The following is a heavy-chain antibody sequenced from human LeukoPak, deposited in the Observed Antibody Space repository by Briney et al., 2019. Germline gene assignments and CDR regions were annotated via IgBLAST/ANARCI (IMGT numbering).Heavy chain of an antibody. CDR2: IYYSGST. J-gene: IGHJ5*02. CDR3: ARMSTGYCSSTSCSGWFDP. D-gene: IGHD2-2*01. CDR1: GGSISSSSYY. V-gene: IGHV4-39*07. Sequence: SETLSLTCTVSGGSISSSSYYWGWLRQPPGKGLEWIGSIYYSGSTYYTPSLKSRVTISVDTSKNQFSLKLSSVTAADTAVYYCARMSTGYCSSTSCSGWFDPWGQGTLVTVSS.